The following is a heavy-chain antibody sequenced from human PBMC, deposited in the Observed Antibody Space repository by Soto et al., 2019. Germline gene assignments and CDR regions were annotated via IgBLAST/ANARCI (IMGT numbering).Heavy chain of an antibody. D-gene: IGHD6-19*01. CDR2: MSPNSGNT. V-gene: IGHV1-8*01. Sequence: ASVKVSCKASGYTFTSYDINWLRQAPGQGLEWMGWMSPNSGNTGSAQKFQGRVTLTEDTSTDTAYMELSSLRSEDTAVYYCATALSRQWLANDYWGQGTLVTVSS. CDR1: GYTFTSYD. J-gene: IGHJ4*02. CDR3: ATALSRQWLANDY.